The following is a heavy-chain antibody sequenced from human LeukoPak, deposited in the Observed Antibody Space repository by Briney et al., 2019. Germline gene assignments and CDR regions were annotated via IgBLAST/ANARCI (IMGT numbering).Heavy chain of an antibody. CDR1: GFTFDDYA. CDR2: ISWNSGSI. Sequence: PGGSLRLSCAASGFTFDDYAMHRVRQAPGKGLEWVSGISWNSGSIGYADSVKGRFTISRDNAKNSLYLQMNSLRAEDTALYYCAKGTMTTVTDFDYWGQGTLVTVSS. D-gene: IGHD4-17*01. J-gene: IGHJ4*02. V-gene: IGHV3-9*01. CDR3: AKGTMTTVTDFDY.